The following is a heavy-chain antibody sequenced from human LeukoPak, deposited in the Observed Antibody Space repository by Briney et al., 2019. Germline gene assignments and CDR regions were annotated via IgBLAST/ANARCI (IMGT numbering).Heavy chain of an antibody. D-gene: IGHD6-19*01. V-gene: IGHV4-59*01. CDR3: ARDGGYNSGWPYFDY. CDR2: IYYSGST. Sequence: SETLSLTCTVSDGSISSYFWSWIRQPPGKGLGWIGHIYYSGSTNYNPSLKSRVTISVDTSKNQFSLQLRSVTAADTAVYYCARDGGYNSGWPYFDYWGQGTLVPVSS. CDR1: DGSISSYF. J-gene: IGHJ4*02.